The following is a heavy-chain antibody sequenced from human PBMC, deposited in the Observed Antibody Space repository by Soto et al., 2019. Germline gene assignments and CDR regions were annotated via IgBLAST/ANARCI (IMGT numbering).Heavy chain of an antibody. CDR2: IYYSGTT. J-gene: IGHJ4*02. CDR1: GGSRSNDVYY. V-gene: IGHV4-31*03. CDR3: ARGRRAAGPFDT. D-gene: IGHD6-13*01. Sequence: QVQLQQSGPGLVKPSQTLSLSCTVSGGSRSNDVYYWSWIRQHPGKGLEWIGYIYYSGTTYYNPSLKSRVTLLVETTKYQLSLKVTSVTVADTAVYYCARGRRAAGPFDTWGQGTLVTVSS.